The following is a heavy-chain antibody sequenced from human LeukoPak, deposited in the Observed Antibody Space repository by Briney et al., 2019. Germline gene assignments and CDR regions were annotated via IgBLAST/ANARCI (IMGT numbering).Heavy chain of an antibody. CDR3: ARARGRYSGSNFDY. D-gene: IGHD1-26*01. CDR1: GGSISSYY. CDR2: IYYSGST. V-gene: IGHV4-59*08. J-gene: IGHJ4*02. Sequence: SETLSLTCTVSGGSISSYYWSWIRQPPGKGLEWIGYIYYSGSTNYNPSLKSRVTISVDTSKNQFSLKLSSVTAADTAVYYCARARGRYSGSNFDYWGQGTLVTVSS.